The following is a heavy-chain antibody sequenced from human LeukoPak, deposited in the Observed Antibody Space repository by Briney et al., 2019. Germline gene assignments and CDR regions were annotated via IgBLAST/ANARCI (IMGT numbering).Heavy chain of an antibody. J-gene: IGHJ5*02. CDR1: GGSFSGYY. CDR3: ATSAQTYYYDSSAYYYNWFDP. V-gene: IGHV4-34*01. D-gene: IGHD3-22*01. Sequence: SETLSLTCAVYGGSFSGYYWSWIRQPPGKGLEWIGEINHSGSTNYNPSLKSRVTISVDTSKNQFSLKLSSVTAADTAVYYCATSAQTYYYDSSAYYYNWFDPWGQGTLVTASS. CDR2: INHSGST.